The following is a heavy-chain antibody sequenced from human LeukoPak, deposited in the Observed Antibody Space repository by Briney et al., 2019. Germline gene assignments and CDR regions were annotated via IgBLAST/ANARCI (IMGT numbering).Heavy chain of an antibody. D-gene: IGHD3-22*01. J-gene: IGHJ4*02. CDR2: ISGSGGST. CDR1: GFTFNTFW. V-gene: IGHV3-23*01. CDR3: AKNGPDTYYDSSGYYHY. Sequence: PGGSLRLSCSASGFTFNTFWMSWVRQAPGKGLEWVSAISGSGGSTYYADSVKGRFTISRDNSKNTLYLQMNSLRAEDTAVYYCAKNGPDTYYDSSGYYHYWGQGTLVTVSS.